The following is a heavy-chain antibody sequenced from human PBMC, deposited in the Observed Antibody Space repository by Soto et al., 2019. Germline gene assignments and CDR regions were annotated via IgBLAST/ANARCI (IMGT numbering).Heavy chain of an antibody. Sequence: ESGPTLVNPTQTLTLTCTFSGFSLSTSEVGVGWIRQPPGKALELLGIIYWDDDKRYSPLLNKRLTITKDTSKNQVFLTVNNMDSVDTGTYYCARLTDLYSMFDFWGERTKVTVAS. J-gene: IGHJ4*02. CDR1: GFSLSTSEVG. CDR2: IYWDDDK. D-gene: IGHD4-4*01. V-gene: IGHV2-5*02. CDR3: ARLTDLYSMFDF.